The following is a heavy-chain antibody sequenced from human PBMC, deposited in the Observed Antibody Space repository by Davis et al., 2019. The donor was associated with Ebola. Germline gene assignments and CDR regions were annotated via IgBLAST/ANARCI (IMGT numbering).Heavy chain of an antibody. CDR3: ARGEDIVLMVYGGGKDV. V-gene: IGHV3-11*06. J-gene: IGHJ6*02. CDR2: IVSSSRYT. CDR1: GFTFSAYY. Sequence: GGSLRLSCAASGFTFSAYYRSWIRQAPGEGLEWAAYIVSSSRYTNYAYSVKGRFTISRDNAKNSLYLQMNSLRAEDTAVYYCARGEDIVLMVYGGGKDVWGQGTTVTVSS. D-gene: IGHD2-8*01.